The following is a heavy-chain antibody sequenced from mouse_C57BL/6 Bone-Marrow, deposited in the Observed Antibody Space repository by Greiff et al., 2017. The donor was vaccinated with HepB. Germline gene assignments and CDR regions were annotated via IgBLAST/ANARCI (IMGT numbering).Heavy chain of an antibody. CDR3: ARKGATTTWGFAY. CDR1: GYTFTDYY. D-gene: IGHD1-1*01. CDR2: IFPGSGST. V-gene: IGHV1-75*01. J-gene: IGHJ3*01. Sequence: VQLQQSGPELVKPGASVKISCKASGYTFTDYYINWVKQRPGQGLEWIGWIFPGSGSTYYNEKFKGKATLTVDKSSSTAYMLLSSLPSEDSAVYFCARKGATTTWGFAYWGQGTLVTVSA.